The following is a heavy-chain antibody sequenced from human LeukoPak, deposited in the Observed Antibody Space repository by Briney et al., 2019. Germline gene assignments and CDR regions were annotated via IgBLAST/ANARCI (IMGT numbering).Heavy chain of an antibody. CDR3: ARGLRYYYDSSGFLGY. Sequence: ASVKVSCKASGYTFTSYDINWVRQATGQGLEWMGWMNPNSGNTGYAQKFQGRVTMTRNTSISTAYMELSSLRSEDTAVYCCARGLRYYYDSSGFLGYWGQGTLVTVSS. CDR2: MNPNSGNT. V-gene: IGHV1-8*01. D-gene: IGHD3-22*01. CDR1: GYTFTSYD. J-gene: IGHJ4*02.